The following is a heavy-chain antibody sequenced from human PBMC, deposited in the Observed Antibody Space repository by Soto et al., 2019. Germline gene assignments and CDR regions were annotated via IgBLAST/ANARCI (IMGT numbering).Heavy chain of an antibody. D-gene: IGHD3-9*01. CDR2: ISYDGNTQ. V-gene: IGHV3-30-3*01. CDR1: GFIFSGYA. J-gene: IGHJ4*02. Sequence: QVQLVESGGGVVQPGGSLRLSCAASGFIFSGYAMHWVRQAPGKGLEWVAVISYDGNTQYYADSVKGRFTVSRDNSNNILYVEMNNSSDEDTAMYYCAKETNAYEINFWGQGTLVTVSP. CDR3: AKETNAYEINF.